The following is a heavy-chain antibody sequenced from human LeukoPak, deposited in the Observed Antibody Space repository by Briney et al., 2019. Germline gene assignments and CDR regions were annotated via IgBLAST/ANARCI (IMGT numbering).Heavy chain of an antibody. CDR1: GYTFTNHG. J-gene: IGHJ3*02. CDR2: INPNSGGT. CDR3: ARGGELTSFYDAFDI. Sequence: ASVKVSCKASGYTFTNHGIHWVRQAPGQGFEWMGWINPNSGGTNYAQKFQGWVTMTRDTSISTAYMELSRLRSDDTAVYYCARGGELTSFYDAFDIWGQGTMVTVSS. D-gene: IGHD2-2*01. V-gene: IGHV1-2*04.